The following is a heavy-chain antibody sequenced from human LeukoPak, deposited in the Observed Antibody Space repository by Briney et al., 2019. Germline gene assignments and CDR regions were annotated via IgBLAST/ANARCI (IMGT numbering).Heavy chain of an antibody. J-gene: IGHJ3*02. CDR3: AKGGVMITFAFDI. D-gene: IGHD3-16*01. Sequence: PGGSLRLSCAASGFTFSNHGMNWVRQAPGKGLEWVSGISPSGDITYYADSVKGRFTISRDNSKNTLYLQMNSLRAEDTAVYYCAKGGVMITFAFDIWGQGTMVTVSS. CDR1: GFTFSNHG. V-gene: IGHV3-23*01. CDR2: ISPSGDIT.